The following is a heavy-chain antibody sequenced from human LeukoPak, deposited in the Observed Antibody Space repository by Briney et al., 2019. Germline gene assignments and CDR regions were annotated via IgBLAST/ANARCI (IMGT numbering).Heavy chain of an antibody. CDR1: GYTFTGYY. Sequence: GASVKVSCKASGYTFTGYYMHWVRQAPGQGLEWMGWINPNSGGTNYAQKFQGRVTMTRDTSISTAYMELSSLRSEDTAVYYCARGYYDSSGYHNYYYYYMDVWGKGTTVTVSS. CDR2: INPNSGGT. D-gene: IGHD3-22*01. J-gene: IGHJ6*03. V-gene: IGHV1-2*02. CDR3: ARGYYDSSGYHNYYYYYMDV.